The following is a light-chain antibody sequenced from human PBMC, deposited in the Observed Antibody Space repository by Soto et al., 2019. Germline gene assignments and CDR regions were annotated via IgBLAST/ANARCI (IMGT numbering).Light chain of an antibody. Sequence: QSVLTPPPSVSGAPGASVTISCTGSSSNIGAGYDVHWYQQPPGTAPKLPIYGNSNRPSRVPDRFYGSKSGTSASLAICVLQAEDGADYYCQSYDSSLSGYVFGTGTKVTVL. CDR1: SSNIGAGYD. V-gene: IGLV1-40*01. CDR2: GNS. J-gene: IGLJ1*01. CDR3: QSYDSSLSGYV.